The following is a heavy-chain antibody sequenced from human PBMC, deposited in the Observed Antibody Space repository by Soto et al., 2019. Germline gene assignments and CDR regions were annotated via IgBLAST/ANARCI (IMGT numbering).Heavy chain of an antibody. Sequence: PGVSLRLSFAASGFTFSSYCMHWVRQAPGKGLEWVAVIWYDGSNKYYADSVKGRFTISRDNSKNTLYLQMNSLRAEDTAVYYCARDALYGSGSYYLIEKGSYYYYGMDVWGQGTTVTVSS. CDR1: GFTFSSYC. CDR3: ARDALYGSGSYYLIEKGSYYYYGMDV. D-gene: IGHD3-10*01. CDR2: IWYDGSNK. J-gene: IGHJ6*02. V-gene: IGHV3-33*01.